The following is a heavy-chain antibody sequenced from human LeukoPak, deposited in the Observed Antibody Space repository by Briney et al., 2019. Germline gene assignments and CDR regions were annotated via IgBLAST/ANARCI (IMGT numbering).Heavy chain of an antibody. CDR1: GYSFTDHH. D-gene: IGHD3-10*01. CDR3: SGHYGPGPV. J-gene: IGHJ4*02. V-gene: IGHV1-2*02. Sequence: EASVKVSCKASGYSFTDHHIHWVRQAPGQGLEWMGWIQPNGRDTQYAQKFQGRMTMTTDTSITTAYMELNRVTSDDTAIYYCSGHYGPGPVWGQGTLVTASS. CDR2: IQPNGRDT.